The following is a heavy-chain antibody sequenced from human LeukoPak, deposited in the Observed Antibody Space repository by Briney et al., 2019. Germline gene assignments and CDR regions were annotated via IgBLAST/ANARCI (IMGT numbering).Heavy chain of an antibody. CDR1: GFTFSTYM. CDR3: VRDLRGYTYPFFDC. D-gene: IGHD5-18*01. J-gene: IGHJ4*02. Sequence: GGSLRLSCVASGFTFSTYMMNWVRQAPGKGLEWVPYISSTSRTIYYADSVKGRFTISRDNAKNSLYLQMNSLRDEDTAVYYCVRDLRGYTYPFFDCWGQGTLVTVSS. V-gene: IGHV3-48*02. CDR2: ISSTSRTI.